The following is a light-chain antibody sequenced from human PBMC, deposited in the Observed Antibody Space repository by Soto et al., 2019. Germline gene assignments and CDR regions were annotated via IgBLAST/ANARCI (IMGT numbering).Light chain of an antibody. CDR3: QQSYTTPWT. V-gene: IGKV1-39*01. CDR2: AAS. Sequence: DIQMTQSPSSLSASVGDRVTITCRANQSISTYLNWYQQKSGRAPKDILFAASLLQRGVPSRFSGSGFGTDFSLTITSLQPEDFATYYCQQSYTTPWTFGQGTKVEI. CDR1: QSISTY. J-gene: IGKJ1*01.